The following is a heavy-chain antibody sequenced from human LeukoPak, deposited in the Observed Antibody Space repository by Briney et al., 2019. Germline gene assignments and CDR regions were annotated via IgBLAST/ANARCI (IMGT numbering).Heavy chain of an antibody. CDR1: GYTFTGYY. Sequence: ASVKVSCKASGYTFTGYYMHWVRQAPGQGPEWMGWINPNSGGTNYAQKFQGRVTMTRDTSISTAYMELSRLRSDDTAVYYCARVVEYYDILTGQLYYFDYWGQGTLVTVSS. CDR2: INPNSGGT. D-gene: IGHD3-9*01. V-gene: IGHV1-2*02. J-gene: IGHJ4*02. CDR3: ARVVEYYDILTGQLYYFDY.